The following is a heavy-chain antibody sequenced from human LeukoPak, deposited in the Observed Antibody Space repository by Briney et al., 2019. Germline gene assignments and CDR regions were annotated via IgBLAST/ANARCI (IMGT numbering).Heavy chain of an antibody. CDR1: GYKFTDDY. CDR2: INPDSGFT. J-gene: IGHJ4*02. D-gene: IGHD3-16*01. CDR3: APTAEAYTSWWKV. V-gene: IGHV1-2*02. Sequence: ASVKVSCKASGYKFTDDYMHWVRQAPGQGLEFMGWINPDSGFTNYAHKFKGRVTMTRDTSISTAYLEVRSLTSDDTAVYYCAPTAEAYTSWWKVWGQGTLVTVPS.